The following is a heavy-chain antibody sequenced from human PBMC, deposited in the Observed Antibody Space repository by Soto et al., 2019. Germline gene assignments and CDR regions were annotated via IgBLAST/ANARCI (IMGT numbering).Heavy chain of an antibody. CDR2: INPGESA. V-gene: IGHV4-34*01. Sequence: PSETLCLTCALYGGSFSGYYWSGIRQTPGKRLEWYGDINPGESANYNPSLKSRVTFSVDPSKNQFSLKLNSVIAAVTAVYYCARDSPVATAMERAFDRCGQATMVTFS. CDR1: GGSFSGYY. J-gene: IGHJ3*02. D-gene: IGHD5-18*01. CDR3: ARDSPVATAMERAFDR.